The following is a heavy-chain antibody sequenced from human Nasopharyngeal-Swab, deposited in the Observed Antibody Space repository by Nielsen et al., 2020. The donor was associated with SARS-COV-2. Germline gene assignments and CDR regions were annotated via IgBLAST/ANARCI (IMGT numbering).Heavy chain of an antibody. CDR3: AKDQRWAARGVDAFDI. D-gene: IGHD6-6*01. Sequence: VRQAPGKGLEWVSAISGSGGSTYYADSVKGRFTISRDNSKNTLYLQMNSLRAEDTAVYYCAKDQRWAARGVDAFDIWGRGTMVIVSS. V-gene: IGHV3-23*01. CDR2: ISGSGGST. J-gene: IGHJ3*02.